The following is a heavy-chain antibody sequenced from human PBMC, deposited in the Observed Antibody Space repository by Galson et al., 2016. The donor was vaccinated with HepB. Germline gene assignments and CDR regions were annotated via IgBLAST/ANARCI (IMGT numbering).Heavy chain of an antibody. V-gene: IGHV5-51*01. CDR2: IYPGDSDT. CDR1: GYSFTSYW. J-gene: IGHJ2*01. D-gene: IGHD4-23*01. Sequence: QSGAEVKKPVESLKISCKGSGYSFTSYWIGWVRQMPGKGLEWMGIIYPGDSDTRYSPSFQGQVTISADNSINTAYLQWGSLKASDTAMYYCVRPSRTVVPPEGYFDLWGRGTLVTVSS. CDR3: VRPSRTVVPPEGYFDL.